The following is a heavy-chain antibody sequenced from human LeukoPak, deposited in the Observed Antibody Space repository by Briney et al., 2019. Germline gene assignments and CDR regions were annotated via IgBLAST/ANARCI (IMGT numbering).Heavy chain of an antibody. CDR2: ISGSGSST. CDR3: APLPSMSIYYNMDV. D-gene: IGHD2-8*01. CDR1: GFTFNRFA. J-gene: IGHJ6*03. Sequence: GRSLRLSCVASGFTFNRFAMNWVRQAPGKGLEWVSGISGSGSSTYYAESVKGRSTISRDNSKNTLFLQMDSLRAEATAVYYCAPLPSMSIYYNMDVWGKGTTVTVSS. V-gene: IGHV3-23*01.